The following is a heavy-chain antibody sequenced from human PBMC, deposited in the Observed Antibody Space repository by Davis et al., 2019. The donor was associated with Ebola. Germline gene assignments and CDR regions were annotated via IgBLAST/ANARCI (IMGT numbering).Heavy chain of an antibody. Sequence: PSETLSLTCAVSGYSISSGYYWGWIRQPPGKGLEWIGSIYHSGSTYYNPSLKSRVTISVDTSKNQFSLKLSSVTAADTAVYYCAREGATIFGVVDPQDDNYYMDVWGKGTTVTVSS. J-gene: IGHJ6*03. CDR3: AREGATIFGVVDPQDDNYYMDV. V-gene: IGHV4-38-2*02. CDR2: IYHSGST. CDR1: GYSISSGYY. D-gene: IGHD3-3*01.